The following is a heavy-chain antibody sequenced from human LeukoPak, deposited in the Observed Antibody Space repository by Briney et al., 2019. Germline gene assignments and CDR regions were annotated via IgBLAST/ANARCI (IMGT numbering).Heavy chain of an antibody. Sequence: ASVKVSCKASGYTFTGYYIHWVRQAPGQGLEWMAWINPNSGDTKYAQEFQGRVTMTRDTSISTAFMDLSRLRSDDTAVYYCARGSEYSYGIVPNYWGQGTLVTVSS. D-gene: IGHD5-18*01. CDR1: GYTFTGYY. CDR3: ARGSEYSYGIVPNY. CDR2: INPNSGDT. V-gene: IGHV1-2*02. J-gene: IGHJ4*02.